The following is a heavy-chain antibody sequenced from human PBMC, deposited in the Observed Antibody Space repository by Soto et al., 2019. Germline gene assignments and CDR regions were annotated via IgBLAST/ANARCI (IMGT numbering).Heavy chain of an antibody. J-gene: IGHJ6*02. D-gene: IGHD3-3*01. V-gene: IGHV3-15*01. Sequence: GSLRLSCAASGFTFSNAWMSWVRQAPGKGLEWVGRIKSKTDGGTTDYAAPVKGRFTISRDDSKNTLYPQMNSLKTEDTAVYYCTTVPSYYDFWRGLDVWGQGTTVTVSS. CDR3: TTVPSYYDFWRGLDV. CDR2: IKSKTDGGTT. CDR1: GFTFSNAW.